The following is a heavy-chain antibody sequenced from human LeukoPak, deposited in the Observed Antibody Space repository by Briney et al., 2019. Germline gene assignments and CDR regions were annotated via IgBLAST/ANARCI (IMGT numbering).Heavy chain of an antibody. Sequence: PGGSLRLSCAASGFTFSSYAMSWVRQAPGKGLEWVSAISGSGGSTYYADSVKGRFAISRDNSKNTLYLQMNSLRAEDTAVYYCAKGDYGVFSGWFDPWGQGTLVTVSS. D-gene: IGHD4-17*01. CDR2: ISGSGGST. J-gene: IGHJ5*02. CDR3: AKGDYGVFSGWFDP. CDR1: GFTFSSYA. V-gene: IGHV3-23*01.